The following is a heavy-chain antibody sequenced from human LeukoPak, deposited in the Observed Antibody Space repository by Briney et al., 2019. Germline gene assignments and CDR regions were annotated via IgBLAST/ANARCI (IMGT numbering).Heavy chain of an antibody. J-gene: IGHJ1*01. CDR3: AVDRERDPSCYYLV. D-gene: IGHD3-22*01. Sequence: GGSLRLSCTASGFTFSDYAMSWVRQAPGEGLEWVSSISDNGGGTYYADSVKGRFTISRDNSKNTLFLQMNSLRAGDSAVYYCAVDRERDPSCYYLVGGQGTLVTVSS. V-gene: IGHV3-23*01. CDR1: GFTFSDYA. CDR2: ISDNGGGT.